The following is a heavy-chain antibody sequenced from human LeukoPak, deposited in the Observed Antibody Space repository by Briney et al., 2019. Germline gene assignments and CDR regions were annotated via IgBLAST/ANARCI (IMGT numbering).Heavy chain of an antibody. CDR2: ISGGGGTT. J-gene: IGHJ4*02. Sequence: GGSLRLSCAASGFTFTYYAMNWVRQAPGKGLERLSAISGGGGTTYYADSVKGRFTISGDNSKNTLYLQMNSLRAEDTAVYYCAKDWYYYGSGTYIPSNWGQGTLVTVSS. D-gene: IGHD3-10*01. V-gene: IGHV3-23*01. CDR3: AKDWYYYGSGTYIPSN. CDR1: GFTFTYYA.